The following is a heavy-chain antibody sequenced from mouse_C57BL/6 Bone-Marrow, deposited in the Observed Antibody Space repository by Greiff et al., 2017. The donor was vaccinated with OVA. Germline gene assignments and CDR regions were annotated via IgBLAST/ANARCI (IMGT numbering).Heavy chain of an antibody. J-gene: IGHJ2*01. Sequence: EVMLVESGGGLVKPGGSLKLSCAASGFTFSSYAMSWVRQTPEKRLEWVATISDGGSYTYYPDNVKGRFTISRDNAKNNLYLQMSHLKSEDTAMYYCARDAYYYGSHYFDYWGQGTTLTVSS. CDR2: ISDGGSYT. D-gene: IGHD1-1*01. V-gene: IGHV5-4*01. CDR3: ARDAYYYGSHYFDY. CDR1: GFTFSSYA.